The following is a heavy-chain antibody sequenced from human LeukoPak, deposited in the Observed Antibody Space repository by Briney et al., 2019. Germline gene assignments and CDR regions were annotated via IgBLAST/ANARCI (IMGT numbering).Heavy chain of an antibody. V-gene: IGHV4-39*01. Sequence: SETLSLTCTVSGGFISSTSYFWGWIRQPPGKGLEWIGHILYSGSTSYNPSLKSRVTISVDTSKNQFSLKLGSVTAADTAVYYCAGGYYDSGSCFPPGEWGQGALVAVSS. J-gene: IGHJ4*02. CDR1: GGFISSTSYF. D-gene: IGHD3-10*01. CDR2: ILYSGST. CDR3: AGGYYDSGSCFPPGE.